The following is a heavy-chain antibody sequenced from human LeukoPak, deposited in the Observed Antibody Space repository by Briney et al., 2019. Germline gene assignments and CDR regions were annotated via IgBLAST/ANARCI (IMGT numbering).Heavy chain of an antibody. D-gene: IGHD3-22*01. Sequence: GSVKVSCMESGYTFTSYYMHWVRQGPRQRLERVGIINTSGGSRSYEQKFHGRVTMTRDMSTSTVYMELSSRRSEDTAVYYCARTYYYDSSPFDYWGQGTLVTVSS. CDR1: GYTFTSYY. CDR2: INTSGGSR. V-gene: IGHV1-46*01. J-gene: IGHJ4*02. CDR3: ARTYYYDSSPFDY.